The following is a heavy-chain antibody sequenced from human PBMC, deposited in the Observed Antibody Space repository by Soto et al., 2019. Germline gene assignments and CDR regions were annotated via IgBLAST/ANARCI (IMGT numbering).Heavy chain of an antibody. CDR2: IIPISDTT. J-gene: IGHJ6*02. CDR3: ARSQGSSTSLEIYYYYYYGMDV. CDR1: GGTFSSYA. V-gene: IGHV1-69*01. D-gene: IGHD2-2*01. Sequence: QVQLVQSGAEVKKPGSSVKVSCKASGGTFSSYAISWVRQAPGQGLEWMGGIIPISDTTTYAQKFQGRVTITADESTSTAYMELSSLRSEATAAYYCARSQGSSTSLEIYYYYYYGMDVWGQGTTVTVSS.